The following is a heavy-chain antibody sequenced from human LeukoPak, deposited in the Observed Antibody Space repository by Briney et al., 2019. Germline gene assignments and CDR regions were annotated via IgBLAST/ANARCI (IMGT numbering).Heavy chain of an antibody. Sequence: AGGVLRLSPVASGFTLRLYGMHRGRPAPGQGVGWGGGISYDGSNKYYADSVKGRFTISRDNSKNTLYLQMNSLRAEDAAVYYCAKPRGSSTWYYFDYWGQGTLVTVSS. CDR1: GFTLRLYG. CDR2: ISYDGSNK. V-gene: IGHV3-30*18. J-gene: IGHJ4*02. D-gene: IGHD2-2*01. CDR3: AKPRGSSTWYYFDY.